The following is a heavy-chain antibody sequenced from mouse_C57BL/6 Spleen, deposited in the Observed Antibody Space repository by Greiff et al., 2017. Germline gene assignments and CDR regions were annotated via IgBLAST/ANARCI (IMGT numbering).Heavy chain of an antibody. CDR2: IDPSDSET. CDR1: GYTFTSYW. J-gene: IGHJ4*01. CDR3: ARSDYYGSSPYYYAMDY. D-gene: IGHD1-1*01. V-gene: IGHV1-52*01. Sequence: QVQLQQPGAELVRPGSSVKLSCKASGYTFTSYWMHWVKQRPIQGLEWIGNIDPSDSETHYNQKFKDKATLPVDKSSSTAYMQLSSLPSEDSAVYYCARSDYYGSSPYYYAMDYWGQGTSVTVSS.